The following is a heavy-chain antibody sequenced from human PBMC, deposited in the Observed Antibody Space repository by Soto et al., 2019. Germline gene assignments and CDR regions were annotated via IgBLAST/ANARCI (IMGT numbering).Heavy chain of an antibody. Sequence: QVQLQESGPGLVKPSQTLSLTCTVSGGSISSGGYYWSWIRQHPGKGLEWIGYIYYSGSTYYNPSLKSRVTTSVDTSKNEFSVKLSCVAAADTAVYYGASVGSGGSGTVWGQGTLVTVSS. D-gene: IGHD2-15*01. V-gene: IGHV4-31*03. J-gene: IGHJ4*02. CDR2: IYYSGST. CDR3: ASVGSGGSGTV. CDR1: GGSISSGGYY.